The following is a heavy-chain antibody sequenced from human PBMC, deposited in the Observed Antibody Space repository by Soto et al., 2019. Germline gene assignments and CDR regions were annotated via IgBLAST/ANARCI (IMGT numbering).Heavy chain of an antibody. CDR2: ISRSTSTI. D-gene: IGHD3-22*01. Sequence: GGSLRLSCAASGFTFSSYSMNWVRQAPGKGLEWVSYISRSTSTIYYADSVKGRFTISRDNAKNSLYLQMNSLRDEDTAVYYCASRLNYYDSSGDGNYWGQGTLVTVSS. J-gene: IGHJ4*02. V-gene: IGHV3-48*02. CDR1: GFTFSSYS. CDR3: ASRLNYYDSSGDGNY.